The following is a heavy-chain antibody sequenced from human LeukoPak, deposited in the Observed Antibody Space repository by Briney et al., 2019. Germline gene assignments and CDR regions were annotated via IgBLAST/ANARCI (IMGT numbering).Heavy chain of an antibody. V-gene: IGHV3-48*01. J-gene: IGHJ4*02. CDR2: ISSSSSTI. CDR1: GFTFSSYW. Sequence: GGSLRLSCAASGFTFSSYWMSWVRQAPGKGLEWVSYISSSSSTIYYADSVKGRLTISRDNAKNSLYLQMNSLRAEDTAVYYCARGSTSDYSNDLDYWGQGTLVTVSS. CDR3: ARGSTSDYSNDLDY. D-gene: IGHD4-11*01.